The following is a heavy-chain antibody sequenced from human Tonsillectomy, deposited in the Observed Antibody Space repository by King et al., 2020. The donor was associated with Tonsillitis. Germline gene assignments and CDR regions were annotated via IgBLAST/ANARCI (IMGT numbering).Heavy chain of an antibody. V-gene: IGHV4-59*01. CDR2: VYYSGST. CDR3: AVGTNHPYDAFDI. Sequence: VQLQESGPGLVKPSETLSLTCTVSGGSISSYYWNWIRPPPGKGLEWIGYVYYSGSTDYNPSLKSRVTISLDTAKNKFSLRLRSLTAADTAVYYCAVGTNHPYDAFDIWGQGTLVTVSS. J-gene: IGHJ3*02. CDR1: GGSISSYY. D-gene: IGHD1-14*01.